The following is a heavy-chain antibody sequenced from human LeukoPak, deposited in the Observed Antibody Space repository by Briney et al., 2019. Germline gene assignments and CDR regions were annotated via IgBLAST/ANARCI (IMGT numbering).Heavy chain of an antibody. D-gene: IGHD5-24*01. CDR3: AKDRDGYNLIDFDY. V-gene: IGHV3-23*01. J-gene: IGHJ4*02. Sequence: PGGSLRLSCAASGVTFSSYAMSWVRQAPGKGLEWVSSISGSGGSTYYADSVKGRFTTSRDNSKNTLYLQMNSLRAEDTAVYYCAKDRDGYNLIDFDYWGQGTLVTVSS. CDR2: ISGSGGST. CDR1: GVTFSSYA.